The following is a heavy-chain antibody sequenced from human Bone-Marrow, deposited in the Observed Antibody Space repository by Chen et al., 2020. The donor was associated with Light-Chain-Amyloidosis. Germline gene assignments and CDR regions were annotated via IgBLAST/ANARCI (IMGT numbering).Heavy chain of an antibody. CDR1: GGSFSGYY. V-gene: IGHV4-34*01. CDR2: MIPSRRP. J-gene: IGHJ6*03. CDR3: ARGRGYSYGHVRAYNYMDV. Sequence: QVQLQQWGAGLLKPSETLSRPCAVYGGSFSGYYWNWIRQPPGKGLEWIGEMIPSRRPNYSPFLKSRVTISLDTSQSQFSLNLSSMTAADTAVYYCARGRGYSYGHVRAYNYMDVWGKGTTVTVSS. D-gene: IGHD5-18*01.